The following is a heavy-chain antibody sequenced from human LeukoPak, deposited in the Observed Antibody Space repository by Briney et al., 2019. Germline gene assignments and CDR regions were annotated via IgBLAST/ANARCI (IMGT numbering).Heavy chain of an antibody. CDR2: ISSTGTFT. D-gene: IGHD2-2*01. V-gene: IGHV3-48*03. Sequence: GGSLRLSCEASGFTFSNYDMNWVRQAPGEGLEWVSYISSTGTFTYYTDSVKGRFTISRDNAKNSLYLHLSSLRAEDTATYYCVGDTSSQAGGDWFDPWGQGTLVTVSS. CDR3: VGDTSSQAGGDWFDP. J-gene: IGHJ5*02. CDR1: GFTFSNYD.